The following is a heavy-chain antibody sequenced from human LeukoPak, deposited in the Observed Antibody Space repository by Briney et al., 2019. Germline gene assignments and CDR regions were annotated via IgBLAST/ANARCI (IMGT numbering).Heavy chain of an antibody. CDR1: GGSISNYY. CDR3: ARHLRLRYFVF. CDR2: IYHSGST. J-gene: IGHJ4*02. Sequence: SETLSLTCTVSGGSISNYYWSWIRQPPGKGLEWIGYIYHSGSTNYNPSLKSRVTISVDTSKNQFSLRLSSVTAADTAVYYCARHLRLRYFVFWGQGTLVTVSS. V-gene: IGHV4-59*01. D-gene: IGHD3-9*01.